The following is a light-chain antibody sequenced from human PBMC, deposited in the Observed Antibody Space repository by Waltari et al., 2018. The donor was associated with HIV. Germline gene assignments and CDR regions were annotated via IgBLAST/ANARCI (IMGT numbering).Light chain of an antibody. Sequence: DIQMTQSPSSLSASVEDRVPITCRASQDIGTDLSWYQQKGGKAPKRLIYEASSLQSGVPPRFSGSGSGTQFSLTITGLQAEDFATYYCLQHHVYPFTFGQGTNLDI. CDR2: EAS. CDR1: QDIGTD. J-gene: IGKJ2*01. CDR3: LQHHVYPFT. V-gene: IGKV1-17*01.